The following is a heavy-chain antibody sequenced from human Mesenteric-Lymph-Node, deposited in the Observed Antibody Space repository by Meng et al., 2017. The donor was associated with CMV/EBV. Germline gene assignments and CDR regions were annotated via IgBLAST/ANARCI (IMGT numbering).Heavy chain of an antibody. D-gene: IGHD2-2*01. CDR3: ARDPCSRIGCYYHYYAMDV. V-gene: IGHV1-46*01. Sequence: ASVKVSCKASGYTFTSYYMHWVRQAPGQGLEWMGIINPSGGSTSYAQKFQGRVTMTRDTSTSTVYTELSSLRSEDTAVYYCARDPCSRIGCYYHYYAMDVWGQGTTVTVSS. CDR2: INPSGGST. CDR1: GYTFTSYY. J-gene: IGHJ6*02.